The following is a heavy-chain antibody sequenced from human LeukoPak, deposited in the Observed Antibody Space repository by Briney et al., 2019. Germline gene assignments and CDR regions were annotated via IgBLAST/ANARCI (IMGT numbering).Heavy chain of an antibody. D-gene: IGHD7-27*01. CDR3: ARETGEDYYYYYYMDV. V-gene: IGHV3-11*01. CDR2: ISSSGSTI. CDR1: GFTFSDYY. J-gene: IGHJ6*03. Sequence: GGSLRLSSAASGFTFSDYYMSSIRQAPGEGLEWVSYISSSGSTIYYADSVKGRFTISRDNAKNSLYLQMNSLRAEDTAVYYCARETGEDYYYYYYMDVWGKGTTVTVSS.